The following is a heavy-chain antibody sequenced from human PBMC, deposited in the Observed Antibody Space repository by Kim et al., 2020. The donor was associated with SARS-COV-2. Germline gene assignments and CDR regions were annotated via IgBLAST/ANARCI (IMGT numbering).Heavy chain of an antibody. J-gene: IGHJ4*02. CDR1: GFTFSSYS. CDR3: AEDVPGYVWLGD. V-gene: IGHV3-23*01. CDR2: ISIDGGNT. Sequence: GGSLRLSCVASGFTFSSYSMNWVRQAPGKGLEWVSVISIDGGNTYYGDSVKGRFTISRDNTKNTLYLQMNSLRAEDTAVYYWAEDVPGYVWLGDWGQGALVTVSS. D-gene: IGHD3-16*01.